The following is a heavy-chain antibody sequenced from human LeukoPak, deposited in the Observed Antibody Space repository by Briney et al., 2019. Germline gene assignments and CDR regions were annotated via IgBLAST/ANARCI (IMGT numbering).Heavy chain of an antibody. CDR3: ARENSGSYYQFDY. D-gene: IGHD1-26*01. CDR1: GFTFSSYW. J-gene: IGHJ4*02. Sequence: GGSLRLSCAASGFTFSSYWMSWVRQAPGKGLEWVANIKQDGSEKYYVDSVKGRFTISRDNAKNSLYLQMNSLRPEDTAVYYCARENSGSYYQFDYWGQGTLVTVSS. CDR2: IKQDGSEK. V-gene: IGHV3-7*01.